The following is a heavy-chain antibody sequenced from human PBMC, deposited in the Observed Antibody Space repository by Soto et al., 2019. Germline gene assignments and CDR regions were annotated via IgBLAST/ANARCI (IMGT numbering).Heavy chain of an antibody. Sequence: EVQLVESGGGLVQPGGSLRLSCXASGXXFSSYXMXWXXQAPGXXLEWVANIKQDGSEKYYVDSVKGRFTISRDNAKNSLYLQMNSLRAEDTAVYYCARVEGWLLPNWFDPWGQGTLVTVSS. J-gene: IGHJ5*02. CDR2: IKQDGSEK. CDR3: ARVEGWLLPNWFDP. V-gene: IGHV3-7*03. D-gene: IGHD3-22*01. CDR1: GXXFSSYX.